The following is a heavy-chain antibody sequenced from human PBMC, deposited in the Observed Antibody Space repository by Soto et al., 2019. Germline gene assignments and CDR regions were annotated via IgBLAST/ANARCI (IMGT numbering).Heavy chain of an antibody. D-gene: IGHD5-18*01. CDR2: IYWNDDK. CDR3: AHSGGYGTNFDY. J-gene: IGHJ4*02. Sequence: QITLKESGPTLVKPTQTLTLTCTFSGFSLSTNGVGVGWIRQPPGKALEWLALIYWNDDKRYSPSLKSRLTITKDTSKNQVVLTMTNMDPVDTATYYCAHSGGYGTNFDYWGQGTLVTVSS. CDR1: GFSLSTNGVG. V-gene: IGHV2-5*01.